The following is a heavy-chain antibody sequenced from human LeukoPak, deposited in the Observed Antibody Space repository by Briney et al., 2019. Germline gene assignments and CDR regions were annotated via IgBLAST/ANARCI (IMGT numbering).Heavy chain of an antibody. CDR1: GGTFSSYA. Sequence: ASVKVSCKASGGTFSSYAISWVRQAPGQGLEWMGWINPNSGGTNYAQKFQGRVTMTRDTSISTAYMELSRLRSDDTAVYYCARRRSHWEGNWFDPWGQGTLVTVSS. D-gene: IGHD1-26*01. CDR2: INPNSGGT. J-gene: IGHJ5*02. V-gene: IGHV1-2*02. CDR3: ARRRSHWEGNWFDP.